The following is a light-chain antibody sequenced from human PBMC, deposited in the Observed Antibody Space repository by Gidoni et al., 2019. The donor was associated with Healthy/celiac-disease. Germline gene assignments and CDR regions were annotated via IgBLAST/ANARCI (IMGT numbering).Light chain of an antibody. V-gene: IGLV1-51*02. CDR2: END. CDR3: GTWDNSLSAGV. CDR1: SSNIGHHS. J-gene: IGLJ2*01. Sequence: QSVLTQPPSVSASPGQKVTISCSGDSSNIGHHSVSWSQQTPGTAPKLLIYENDQRPSGIPDRFSGSQSGTAATLAIAGLQTGDEADYYCGTWDNSLSAGVFGGGTKLTVL.